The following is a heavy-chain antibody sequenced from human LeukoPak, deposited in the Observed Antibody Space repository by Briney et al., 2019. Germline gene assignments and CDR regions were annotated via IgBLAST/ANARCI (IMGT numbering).Heavy chain of an antibody. CDR1: GFTFSSYG. V-gene: IGHV3-30*03. Sequence: PGGSLRLSCAASGFTFSSYGMHWVRQAPGKGLEWVAVISYDGSNKYYADSVKGRFTISRDNSKNTLYLQMNSLRAEDTAVYYCARDREYRAPDYWGQGTLVTVSS. CDR2: ISYDGSNK. D-gene: IGHD2/OR15-2a*01. CDR3: ARDREYRAPDY. J-gene: IGHJ4*02.